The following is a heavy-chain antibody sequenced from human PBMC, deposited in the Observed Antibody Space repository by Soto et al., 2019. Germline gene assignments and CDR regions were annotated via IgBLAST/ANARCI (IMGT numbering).Heavy chain of an antibody. J-gene: IGHJ4*02. D-gene: IGHD2-15*01. V-gene: IGHV4-31*02. CDR2: IYYTGST. Sequence: GGNYWSWVRQLPGKGLEWIGYIYYTGSTYYNPSLKSRVAMSVDTSQNQFSLNLNSLTAADTAVYYCARDPTTSYCSGGSCAAGYFDYWGQGTLVTVSS. CDR3: ARDPTTSYCSGGSCAAGYFDY. CDR1: GGNY.